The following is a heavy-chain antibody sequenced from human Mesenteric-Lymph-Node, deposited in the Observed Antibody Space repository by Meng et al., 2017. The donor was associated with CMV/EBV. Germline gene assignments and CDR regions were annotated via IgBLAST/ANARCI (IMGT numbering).Heavy chain of an antibody. CDR2: INPNSGGT. CDR1: GYTFTGYY. CDR3: ARDPPHSYYYGSGSYEIYGMDV. D-gene: IGHD3-10*01. J-gene: IGHJ6*02. V-gene: IGHV1-2*02. Sequence: ASVKVSCKASGYTFTGYYMHWVRQAPGQGLEWMGWINPNSGGTNYAQKFQGRVTMTRDTSISTAYMELSRLRSDDTAVYYCARDPPHSYYYGSGSYEIYGMDVWGQGTTVTVSS.